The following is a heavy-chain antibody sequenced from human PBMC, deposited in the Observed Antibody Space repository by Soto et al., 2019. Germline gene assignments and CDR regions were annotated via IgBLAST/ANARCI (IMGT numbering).Heavy chain of an antibody. D-gene: IGHD2-15*01. V-gene: IGHV3-7*01. CDR2: IKQDGSEK. J-gene: IGHJ4*02. Sequence: GGSLRLSCAASGFTFSTYWMSWVRQAPGNGLEWVANIKQDGSEKYYVDSVKGRFTISRDNAKNSLYLQMNSLRAEDTAVYYCARGIVVVVAADLFDYWGQGTLVTVSS. CDR3: ARGIVVVVAADLFDY. CDR1: GFTFSTYW.